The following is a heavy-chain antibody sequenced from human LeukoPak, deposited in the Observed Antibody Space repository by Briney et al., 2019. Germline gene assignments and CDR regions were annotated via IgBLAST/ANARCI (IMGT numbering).Heavy chain of an antibody. D-gene: IGHD1-26*01. CDR1: GFTFSSYG. V-gene: IGHV3-30*03. CDR2: ISYDGSNK. J-gene: IGHJ4*02. CDR3: ARGGLTIAEATTSWYLDY. Sequence: GGSLRLSCAASGFTFSSYGMHWVRQAPGKGLEWVAVISYDGSNKYYADSVKGRFTISRDNSKNTLYLQMNSLRAEDTAVYYCARGGLTIAEATTSWYLDYWGQGILVTVSS.